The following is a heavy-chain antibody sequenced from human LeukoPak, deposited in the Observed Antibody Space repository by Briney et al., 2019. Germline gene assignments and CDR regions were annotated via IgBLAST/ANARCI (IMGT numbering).Heavy chain of an antibody. J-gene: IGHJ4*02. CDR3: ANYDSTGAWGY. D-gene: IGHD3-22*01. CDR1: GGSFSGYY. CDR2: INHSGST. V-gene: IGHV4-34*01. Sequence: SETLSLTCAVYGGSFSGYYWSWIRQPPGKGLEWIGEINHSGSTNYNPSLKSRVTISVDTSKNQFSLKLSSVTAADTAVYYCANYDSTGAWGYWGQGTLVTVSS.